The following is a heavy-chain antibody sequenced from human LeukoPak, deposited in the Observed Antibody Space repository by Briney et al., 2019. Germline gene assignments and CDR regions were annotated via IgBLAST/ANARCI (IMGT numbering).Heavy chain of an antibody. CDR2: ISYDGSNK. D-gene: IGHD5-18*01. Sequence: SGGSLRLSCAASGFTFSSYAMHWVRQAPGKGLEWVAVISYDGSNKYYADSVKGRFTISRDNSKNTLYLQMNSLRAEDTAVYYCARGGYSYGPLDYWGQGTLVTVSS. V-gene: IGHV3-30*04. CDR3: ARGGYSYGPLDY. J-gene: IGHJ4*02. CDR1: GFTFSSYA.